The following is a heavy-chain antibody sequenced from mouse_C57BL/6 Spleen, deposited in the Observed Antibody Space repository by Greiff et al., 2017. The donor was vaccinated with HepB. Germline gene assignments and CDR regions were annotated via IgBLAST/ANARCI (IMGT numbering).Heavy chain of an antibody. CDR3: ARLRRPFYAMDY. CDR1: GFTFSDYG. Sequence: DVKLVESGGGLVKPGGSLKLSCAASGFTFSDYGMHWVRQAPEKGLEWVAYISSGSSTIYYADTVKGRFTISRDNAKNTLFLQMTSLRSEDTAMYYCARLRRPFYAMDYWGQGTSVTVSS. D-gene: IGHD2-4*01. J-gene: IGHJ4*01. V-gene: IGHV5-17*01. CDR2: ISSGSSTI.